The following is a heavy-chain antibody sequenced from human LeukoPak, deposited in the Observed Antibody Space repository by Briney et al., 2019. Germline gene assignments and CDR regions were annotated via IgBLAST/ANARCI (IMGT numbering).Heavy chain of an antibody. V-gene: IGHV4-61*02. CDR3: ARGRVGIGANWFDP. J-gene: IGHJ5*02. CDR2: IYTSGST. D-gene: IGHD3-3*01. CDR1: GGCISSGSYY. Sequence: SQTLSLTCTVSGGCISSGSYYWSWIRQPAGKGLERIGRIYTSGSTNYNPSLKSRVTISVDTSKNQFSLKLSSVTAADTAVYYCARGRVGIGANWFDPWGQGTLVTVSS.